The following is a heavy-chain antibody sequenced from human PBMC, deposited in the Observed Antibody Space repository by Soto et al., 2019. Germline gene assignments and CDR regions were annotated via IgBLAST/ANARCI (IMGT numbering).Heavy chain of an antibody. D-gene: IGHD1-26*01. J-gene: IGHJ4*02. CDR3: ARYSGKYQGPIDY. CDR2: ISYDGSNK. Sequence: GGSLRLSCAASGFTFIHYGIHFFRHSPGKWLEWLAVISYDGSNKHYADSVKGRFTVSRDNSKNTLYLQMNSLRAEDTAVYFCARYSGKYQGPIDYWGQGTLVTVSS. V-gene: IGHV3-30*03. CDR1: GFTFIHYG.